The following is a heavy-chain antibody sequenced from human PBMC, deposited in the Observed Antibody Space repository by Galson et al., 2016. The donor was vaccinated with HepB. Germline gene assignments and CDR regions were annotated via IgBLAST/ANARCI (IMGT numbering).Heavy chain of an antibody. CDR3: TRQTRQPDY. CDR2: ISYSGDT. J-gene: IGHJ4*02. CDR1: GGSITSYY. Sequence: ETLSLTCTVSGGSITSYYWSWIRQPPGQGLESIGYISYSGDTNYNPSLRSRVTMSLDKSKNHLSLILTSVTAADTAIYYCTRQTRQPDYWGQGTLVTVSS. D-gene: IGHD2-2*01. V-gene: IGHV4-59*08.